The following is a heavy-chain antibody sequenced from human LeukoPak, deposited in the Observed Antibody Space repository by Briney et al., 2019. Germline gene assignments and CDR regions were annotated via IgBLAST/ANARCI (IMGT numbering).Heavy chain of an antibody. CDR3: ARAGVTIFGVVTHLDY. CDR1: GGSISSYY. V-gene: IGHV4-59*01. Sequence: SETLSLTCTISGGSISSYYWSWIRQPPGKGLEWIGYIYYSGSTNYNPSLKSRVTISVDTSKNQFSLKLSSVTAADTAVYYCARAGVTIFGVVTHLDYWGQGTLVTVSS. J-gene: IGHJ4*02. D-gene: IGHD3-3*01. CDR2: IYYSGST.